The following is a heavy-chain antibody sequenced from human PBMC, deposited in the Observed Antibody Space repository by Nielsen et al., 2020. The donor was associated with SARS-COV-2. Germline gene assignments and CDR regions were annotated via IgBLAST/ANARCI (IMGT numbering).Heavy chain of an antibody. V-gene: IGHV3-30-3*01. D-gene: IGHD2-2*01. CDR2: ISYDGSNK. Sequence: GGSLRLSCAASGFTFSSYAIHWVRQAPGKGLEWVAVISYDGSNKYYADSVKGRFTISRDNSKNTLYLQMNSLRAEDTAVYYCARDGVLNCSSTSCYVAYYFDYWGQGTLVTVSS. J-gene: IGHJ4*02. CDR1: GFTFSSYA. CDR3: ARDGVLNCSSTSCYVAYYFDY.